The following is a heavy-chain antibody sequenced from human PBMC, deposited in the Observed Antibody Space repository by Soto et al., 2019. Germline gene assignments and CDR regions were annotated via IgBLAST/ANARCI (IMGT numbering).Heavy chain of an antibody. CDR3: ARFKNDYIWGSYRYTGHNDAFDI. CDR1: GGTFSSYT. V-gene: IGHV1-69*02. CDR2: IIPILGIA. D-gene: IGHD3-16*02. J-gene: IGHJ3*02. Sequence: QVQLVQSGAEVKKPGSSVKVSCKASGGTFSSYTISWVRQAPGQGLEWMGRIIPILGIANYAQKFQGRVKLTEDKSTRTAYMELRSLRSEDTAVYYCARFKNDYIWGSYRYTGHNDAFDIWGPGTMVTVSS.